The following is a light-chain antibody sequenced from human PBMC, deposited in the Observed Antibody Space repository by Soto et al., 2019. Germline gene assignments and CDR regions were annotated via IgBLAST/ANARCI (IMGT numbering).Light chain of an antibody. CDR2: EVS. V-gene: IGLV2-8*01. J-gene: IGLJ2*01. CDR1: SSDVGGYNY. CDR3: SSYAGSNMVV. Sequence: QSALTHPPSASGSPGQSVTISCTGTSSDVGGYNYVSWYQQHPGKAPKLMIYEVSKRPSGVPDRLSGSKSGNTASLTVSGLQAEDEADYYCSSYAGSNMVVFGGGTKLTVL.